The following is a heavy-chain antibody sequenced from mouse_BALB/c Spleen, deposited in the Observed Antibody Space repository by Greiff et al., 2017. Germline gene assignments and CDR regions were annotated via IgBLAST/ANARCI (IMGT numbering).Heavy chain of an antibody. Sequence: EVMLVESGGGLVKPGGSLKLSCAASGFAFSSYDMSWVRQTPEKRLEWVAYISSGGGSTYYPDTVKGRFTISRDNAKNTLYLQMSSLKSEDTAMYYCARDGYYRGMDYWGQGTSVTVSS. J-gene: IGHJ4*01. V-gene: IGHV5-12-1*01. CDR2: ISSGGGST. CDR3: ARDGYYRGMDY. CDR1: GFAFSSYD. D-gene: IGHD2-3*01.